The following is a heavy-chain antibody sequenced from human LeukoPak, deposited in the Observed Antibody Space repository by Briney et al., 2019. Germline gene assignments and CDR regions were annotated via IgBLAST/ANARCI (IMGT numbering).Heavy chain of an antibody. CDR2: RSTSNTI. V-gene: IGHV3-23*01. CDR3: AKDQAQWPGPFDY. J-gene: IGHJ4*02. D-gene: IGHD6-19*01. Sequence: RSTSNTIYYADSVKGRFTISRDNSKNTLYLQMNSLRAEDTAVYYCAKDQAQWPGPFDYWGQGTLVTVSS.